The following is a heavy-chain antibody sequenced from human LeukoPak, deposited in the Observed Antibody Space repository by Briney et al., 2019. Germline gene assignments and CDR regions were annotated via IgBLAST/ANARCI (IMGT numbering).Heavy chain of an antibody. CDR1: GGSFSGYY. CDR2: INHSGST. CDR3: ARGGGTCSGGSCYRNGMDV. V-gene: IGHV4-34*01. D-gene: IGHD2-15*01. J-gene: IGHJ6*02. Sequence: SETLSLTCAVYGGSFSGYYWSWIRQPPGKGLEWIGEINHSGSTNYNPSLKSRVTISVDTSKNQFSLKLSSVTAADTAVYYSARGGGTCSGGSCYRNGMDVWGQGTTVTVSS.